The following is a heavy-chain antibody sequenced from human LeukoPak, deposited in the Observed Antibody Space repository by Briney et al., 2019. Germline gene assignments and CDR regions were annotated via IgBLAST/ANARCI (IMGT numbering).Heavy chain of an antibody. CDR3: AKDPYYYGDLVYYFDY. V-gene: IGHV3-74*01. Sequence: PGGSLRLSCAASGFTFSSYWMHWVRQAPGKGLVWVSRINSDGSSTSYADSVKGRFTISRDNAKNSLYLQMNSLRAEDTALYYCAKDPYYYGDLVYYFDYWGQGTLVTVSS. J-gene: IGHJ4*02. CDR1: GFTFSSYW. D-gene: IGHD4-17*01. CDR2: INSDGSST.